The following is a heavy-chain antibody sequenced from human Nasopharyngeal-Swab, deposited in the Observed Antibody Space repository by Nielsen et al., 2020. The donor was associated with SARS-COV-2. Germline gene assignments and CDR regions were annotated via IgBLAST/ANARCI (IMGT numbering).Heavy chain of an antibody. CDR2: IYTSGST. D-gene: IGHD6-13*01. CDR1: GGSISSGSYY. J-gene: IGHJ3*02. V-gene: IGHV4-61*02. Sequence: SETLSLTCTVSGGSISSGSYYWSWIRQPAGKGLEWIGRIYTSGSTNYNPSPKSRVTISVDTSKNQFSLKLSSVTAADTAVYYCVRYSSSWKRDDAFDIWGQGTMVTVSS. CDR3: VRYSSSWKRDDAFDI.